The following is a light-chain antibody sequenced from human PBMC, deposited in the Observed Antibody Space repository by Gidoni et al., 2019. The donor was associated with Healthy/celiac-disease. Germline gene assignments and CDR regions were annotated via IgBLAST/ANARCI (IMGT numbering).Light chain of an antibody. V-gene: IGKV3-20*01. Sequence: DIVLTQSPVTLSLSPGERATLSCRASQSVRSSFLAWYQQKPGQAPRRLIYGASSRATGIPDRFSGSGSGTDFTLTISRLEPEDFAVYYCQQYGSSAYTFXQXTKLEIK. CDR2: GAS. CDR1: QSVRSSF. J-gene: IGKJ2*01. CDR3: QQYGSSAYT.